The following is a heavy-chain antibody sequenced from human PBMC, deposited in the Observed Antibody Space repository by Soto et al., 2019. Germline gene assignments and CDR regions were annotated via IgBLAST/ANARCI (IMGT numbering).Heavy chain of an antibody. J-gene: IGHJ4*02. CDR1: GGSISSYY. CDR3: ARETTVTTFDY. CDR2: IYYSGST. Sequence: SETLSLTCIVSGGSISSYYWSWIRQPPGKGLEWVGYIYYSGSTNYNPSLKSRVTISVDTSKNQFSLKLSSVTAADTAVYYCARETTVTTFDYWGQGTLVTVSS. D-gene: IGHD4-17*01. V-gene: IGHV4-59*01.